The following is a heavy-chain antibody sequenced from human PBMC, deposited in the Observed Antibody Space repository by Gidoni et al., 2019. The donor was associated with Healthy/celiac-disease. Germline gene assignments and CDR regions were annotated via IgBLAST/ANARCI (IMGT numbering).Heavy chain of an antibody. D-gene: IGHD1-1*01. CDR1: RFTFSSYD. J-gene: IGHJ6*02. Sequence: EVQLLESGGGLVQHGGSLSLSCAASRFTFSSYDMSWVRQAPGKGLGWVSAISGSGGSTYYADSVKGRFTISRDNSKNTLYLQMNSLRAEDTAVYYCAKDLRQYNRMDVWGQGTTVTVSS. V-gene: IGHV3-23*01. CDR3: AKDLRQYNRMDV. CDR2: ISGSGGST.